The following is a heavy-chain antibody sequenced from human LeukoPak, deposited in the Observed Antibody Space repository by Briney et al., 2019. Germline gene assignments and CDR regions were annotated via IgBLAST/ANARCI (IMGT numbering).Heavy chain of an antibody. Sequence: GGSLRLSCAASGFTFSRYDMSWVRQAPGKGLEWVSDISGSGGSTYYADSEKGRFTISRENEKNTLYLEMKRQRAEDTALYYCAKGPHRIPYMSGRGVIIYTAPDYWGQGTLVTVSS. V-gene: IGHV3-23*01. J-gene: IGHJ4*02. CDR3: AKGPHRIPYMSGRGVIIYTAPDY. D-gene: IGHD3-10*01. CDR2: ISGSGGST. CDR1: GFTFSRYD.